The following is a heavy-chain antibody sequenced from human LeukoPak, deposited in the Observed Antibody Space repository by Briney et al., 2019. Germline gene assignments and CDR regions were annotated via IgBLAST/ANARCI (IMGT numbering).Heavy chain of an antibody. D-gene: IGHD5-24*01. V-gene: IGHV4-30-2*01. CDR2: IYHSGST. CDR3: ARGGLQGLDY. Sequence: SETLSLTCAVSGGSISSGGYSWSWIRQPPGKGLEWIGYIYHSGSTHYNSSLKSRVTISVDRSKNQFSLKLISVTAADTAVYYCARGGLQGLDYWGQGTLVTVSS. CDR1: GGSISSGGYS. J-gene: IGHJ4*02.